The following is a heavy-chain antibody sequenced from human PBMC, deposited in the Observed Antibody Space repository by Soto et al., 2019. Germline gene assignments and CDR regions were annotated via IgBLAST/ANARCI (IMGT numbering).Heavy chain of an antibody. D-gene: IGHD2-8*01. J-gene: IGHJ4*02. V-gene: IGHV4-4*02. CDR1: GGALSSSNC. Sequence: PAETLSLTCAVSGGALSSSNCLILFRDPRGKALEWLGEIFYSGSTKYNPSLNSRVTISADQSKNHLSLRLSSVTAEDTAVYYCAKGGDPKTQRDIVLMVYAIWTGAYFDYWGQGTLVTVSS. CDR3: AKGGDPKTQRDIVLMVYAIWTGAYFDY. CDR2: IFYSGST.